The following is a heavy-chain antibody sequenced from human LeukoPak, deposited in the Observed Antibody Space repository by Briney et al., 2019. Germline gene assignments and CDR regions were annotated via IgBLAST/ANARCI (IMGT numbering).Heavy chain of an antibody. D-gene: IGHD3-3*01. CDR3: ARHSWIFGVVIGRWFDP. Sequence: SETLSLPCTLSGGSISSSSYYWGWIRQPPGKGLEWIGCIYYSGSAYYNPSLKSRVTTSVDTSKNRFPLKLSSVTAADTAVYYCARHSWIFGVVIGRWFDPWGQGTLVTVSS. CDR2: IYYSGSA. CDR1: GGSISSSSYY. V-gene: IGHV4-39*01. J-gene: IGHJ5*02.